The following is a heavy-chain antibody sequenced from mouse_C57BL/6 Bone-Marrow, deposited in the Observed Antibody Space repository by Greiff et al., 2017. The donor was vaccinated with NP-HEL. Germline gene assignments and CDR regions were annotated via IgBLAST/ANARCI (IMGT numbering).Heavy chain of an antibody. D-gene: IGHD1-1*01. CDR2: ISSGSSTI. J-gene: IGHJ4*01. CDR3: ARDPITTVVATNAMDY. Sequence: EVKLMESGGGLVKPGGSLKLSCAASGFTFSDYGMHWVRQAPEKGLEWVAYISSGSSTIYYADTVKGRFTISRDNAKNTLFLQMTSLRSEDTAMYYCARDPITTVVATNAMDYWGQGTSVTVSS. V-gene: IGHV5-17*01. CDR1: GFTFSDYG.